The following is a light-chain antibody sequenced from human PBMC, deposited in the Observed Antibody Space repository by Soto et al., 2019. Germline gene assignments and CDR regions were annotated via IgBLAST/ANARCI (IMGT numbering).Light chain of an antibody. V-gene: IGLV1-40*01. CDR2: ANI. J-gene: IGLJ3*02. Sequence: QSVLTQPPSVSGAPGQTVTISCTGSSSNIGAHYDVHWYQQLPGTAPKLLIYANINRPSGVPDRFSGSKSGSSASLAITGLQADDEADYYCQSYDGSLSGVWVFGGGTKLTVL. CDR1: SSNIGAHYD. CDR3: QSYDGSLSGVWV.